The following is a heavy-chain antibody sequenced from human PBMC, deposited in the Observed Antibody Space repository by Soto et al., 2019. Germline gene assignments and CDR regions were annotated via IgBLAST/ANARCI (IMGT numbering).Heavy chain of an antibody. CDR3: ARGRVYNWNYGTGDNWFDP. D-gene: IGHD1-7*01. J-gene: IGHJ5*02. CDR2: ISAYNGNT. CDR1: GYTFTSYG. V-gene: IGHV1-18*01. Sequence: QVQLVQSGAEVKKPGASVKVSCKASGYTFTSYGISWVRQAPGQGLEWMGWISAYNGNTNYAQKLQGRVTMTTDTPTSTAYMELRSLRSDDTAVYYCARGRVYNWNYGTGDNWFDPWGQGTLVTVSS.